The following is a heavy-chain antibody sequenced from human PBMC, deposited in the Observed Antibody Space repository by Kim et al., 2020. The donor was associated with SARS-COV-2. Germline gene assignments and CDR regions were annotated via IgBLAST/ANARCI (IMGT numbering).Heavy chain of an antibody. D-gene: IGHD3-3*01. Sequence: GGSLRLSCAASGFTFSSYAMSWVRQAPGKGLEWVSVIYSGGSSTYYADSVKGRFTISRDNSKNTLYLQMNSLRAEDTAVYYCAITKTTLASDWGQGTLVTVSS. J-gene: IGHJ4*02. CDR1: GFTFSSYA. CDR2: IYSGGSST. CDR3: AITKTTLASD. V-gene: IGHV3-23*03.